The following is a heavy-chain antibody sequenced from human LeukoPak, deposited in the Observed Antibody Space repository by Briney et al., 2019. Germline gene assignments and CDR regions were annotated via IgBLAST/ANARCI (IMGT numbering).Heavy chain of an antibody. Sequence: ASVKVSCKASGYTFTGYYMHWVRQAPGQGLEWMGWINPNSGGTNYAQKFQGRVTMTRDTSISTAYMELSRLRSDDTAVYYCARPQQLVKGSGILDWFDPWGQGTLVTVSS. V-gene: IGHV1-2*02. CDR2: INPNSGGT. CDR3: ARPQQLVKGSGILDWFDP. J-gene: IGHJ5*02. CDR1: GYTFTGYY. D-gene: IGHD6-13*01.